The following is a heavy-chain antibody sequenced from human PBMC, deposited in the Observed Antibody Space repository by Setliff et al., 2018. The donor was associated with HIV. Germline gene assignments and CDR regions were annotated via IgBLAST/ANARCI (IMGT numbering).Heavy chain of an antibody. Sequence: SETLSLTCAVSGGSISSYYWSWIRQSPEKGLEWIGYIYHSGITSYNPSLKSRVTMSMDMSKNLFSLNLSSVTAADSAVYYCARIAWKQGAVGSFCDYWGQGGLVTVS. CDR2: IYHSGIT. CDR3: ARIAWKQGAVGSFCDY. J-gene: IGHJ4*02. CDR1: GGSISSYY. V-gene: IGHV4-59*01. D-gene: IGHD3-10*01.